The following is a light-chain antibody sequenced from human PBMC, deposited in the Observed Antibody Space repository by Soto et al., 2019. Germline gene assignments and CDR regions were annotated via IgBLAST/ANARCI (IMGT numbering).Light chain of an antibody. CDR2: KAS. CDR1: QSISSW. V-gene: IGKV1-5*03. Sequence: TQVTQSLVTLSLSIRDRVTVTCRASQSISSWLAWYQQKPGKAPNLLIYKASSLESEVPSRFSGSGSGTEFTLTICSLQAEDCTSYYCQDYGSQPIRFGGGTKV. J-gene: IGKJ4*01. CDR3: QDYGSQPIR.